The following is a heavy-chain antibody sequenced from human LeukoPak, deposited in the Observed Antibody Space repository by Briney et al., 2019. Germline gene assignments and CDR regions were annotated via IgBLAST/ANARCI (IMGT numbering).Heavy chain of an antibody. D-gene: IGHD2-8*01. J-gene: IGHJ4*02. Sequence: GGSLTLSRATTGFPCSGFSLSWGRQAPSKGLEWISTTNSGGTSTYYAESVKGRFTISRDNSKNTLYLQMSSLRVEDTAVYYCAKQSYARSLGEGGPGTLVSVSS. CDR2: TNSGGTST. V-gene: IGHV3-23*01. CDR1: GFPCSGFS. CDR3: AKQSYARSLGE.